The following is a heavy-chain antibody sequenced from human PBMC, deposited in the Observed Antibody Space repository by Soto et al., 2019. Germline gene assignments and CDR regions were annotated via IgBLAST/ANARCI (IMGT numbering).Heavy chain of an antibody. D-gene: IGHD2-15*01. V-gene: IGHV1-69*13. CDR1: GYTFTVYY. J-gene: IGHJ3*02. Sequence: ASVKVSCKASGYTFTVYYMHWVRQAPGQGLEWMGGIIHAQNFQGRVTITADESTSTAYMELSSLRSEDTAMYYCARECGGRCYPMSNAFDIWGQGTMVTVS. CDR3: ARECGGRCYPMSNAFDI. CDR2: II.